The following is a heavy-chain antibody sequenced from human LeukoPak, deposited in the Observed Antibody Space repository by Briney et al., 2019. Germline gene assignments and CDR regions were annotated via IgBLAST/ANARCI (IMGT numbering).Heavy chain of an antibody. CDR2: ISYDGSNK. D-gene: IGHD2-15*01. CDR3: ARQRLGYCSGGSCYSSHNWFDP. Sequence: GRSLRLSCAASGFTLSSYAMHWVRQAPGKGLEWVAVISYDGSNKYYADSVKGRFTISRDNSKNTLYLQMNSLRAEDTAVYYCARQRLGYCSGGSCYSSHNWFDPWGQGTLVTVSS. CDR1: GFTLSSYA. V-gene: IGHV3-30-3*01. J-gene: IGHJ5*02.